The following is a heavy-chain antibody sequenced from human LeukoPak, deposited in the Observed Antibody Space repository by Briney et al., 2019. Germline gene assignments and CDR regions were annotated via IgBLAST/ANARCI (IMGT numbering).Heavy chain of an antibody. CDR1: GGSISSYY. J-gene: IGHJ5*02. D-gene: IGHD5-18*01. Sequence: SETLSLTCTVSGGSISSYYWSWIRQPPGKGLEWIGYIYYSGSTNRNPSLKSRVTISVDTSKNQFSLKLSSVTAADTAVYYCARSGYSYGYHWGQGTLVTVSS. CDR2: IYYSGST. V-gene: IGHV4-59*12. CDR3: ARSGYSYGYH.